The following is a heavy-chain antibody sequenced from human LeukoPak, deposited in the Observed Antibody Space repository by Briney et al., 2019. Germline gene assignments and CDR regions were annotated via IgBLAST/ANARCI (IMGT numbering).Heavy chain of an antibody. CDR1: GFTFSSYS. CDR2: ISSSSSYI. D-gene: IGHD5-24*01. Sequence: SGGSLRLSYAASGFTFSSYSMNWVRQARGKGLEWVSSISSSSSYIYYADSVKGRFTISRVNAKNSLYLQMNSLRAEDAAVYYCYNQAGPSDYWGQGTLVTVSS. V-gene: IGHV3-21*01. CDR3: YNQAGPSDY. J-gene: IGHJ4*02.